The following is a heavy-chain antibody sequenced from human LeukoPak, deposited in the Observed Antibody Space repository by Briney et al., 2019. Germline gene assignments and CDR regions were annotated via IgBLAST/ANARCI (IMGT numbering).Heavy chain of an antibody. CDR1: GGTFSSYA. V-gene: IGHV1-69*04. CDR3: AREFSRFGESKLADY. CDR2: IIPILGIA. Sequence: GASVKVSCKASGGTFSSYAISWVRQAPGQGLEWMGRIIPILGIANYAQKFQGRVTITADKSTSTAYMELSSLRSEDTAVYYCAREFSRFGESKLADYWGQGTPVTVSS. J-gene: IGHJ4*02. D-gene: IGHD3-10*02.